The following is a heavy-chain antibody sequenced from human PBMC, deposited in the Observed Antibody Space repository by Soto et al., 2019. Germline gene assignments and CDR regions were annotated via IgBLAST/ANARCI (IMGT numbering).Heavy chain of an antibody. CDR2: IYYSGST. CDR1: GGSISSYY. CDR3: ARDIMGTDYYYYGMDV. J-gene: IGHJ6*02. D-gene: IGHD2-8*01. Sequence: QVQLQESGPGLVKPSETLSLTCTVSGGSISSYYWSWIRQPPGKGLEWIGYIYYSGSTNYNPSLKSRVTISVDTSKTQFSLKLSYVTAADTAVYYCARDIMGTDYYYYGMDVWGQGTTVTVSS. V-gene: IGHV4-59*01.